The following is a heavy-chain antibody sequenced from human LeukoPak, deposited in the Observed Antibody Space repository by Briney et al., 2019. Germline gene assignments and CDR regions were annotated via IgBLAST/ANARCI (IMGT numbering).Heavy chain of an antibody. J-gene: IGHJ5*02. CDR2: INPNSGGT. D-gene: IGHD2-15*01. CDR3: ARDRSDCSGGSCYPVERNWSDP. CDR1: GYTFTGYY. V-gene: IGHV1-2*02. Sequence: ASVKVSCKASGYTFTGYYMHWVRQAPGQGLEWMGWINPNSGGTNYAQKFQGRVTMTRDTSISTAYMELSRLRSDDTAVYYCARDRSDCSGGSCYPVERNWSDPWGQGTLVTVSS.